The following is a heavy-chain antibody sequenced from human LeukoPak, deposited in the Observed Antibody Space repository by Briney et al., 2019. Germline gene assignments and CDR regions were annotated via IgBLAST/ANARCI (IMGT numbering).Heavy chain of an antibody. CDR2: IKTSGSST. V-gene: IGHV3-74*03. J-gene: IGHJ4*02. D-gene: IGHD1-14*01. Sequence: PGGSLRLSCAASGFTFSDYWMHWVRQVPGKGLVWVSRIKTSGSSTTYADSVKGRFTISRDNAKNTLYLQMDSLRAEDTGVYYCARSNHADDFWGQGTLVTVSS. CDR3: ARSNHADDF. CDR1: GFTFSDYW.